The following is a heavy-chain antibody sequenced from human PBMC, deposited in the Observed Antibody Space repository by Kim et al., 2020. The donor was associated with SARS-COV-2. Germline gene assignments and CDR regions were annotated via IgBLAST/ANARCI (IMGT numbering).Heavy chain of an antibody. Sequence: SETLSLTCTVSGGSISSGSYYWSWIRQPAGKGLEWIGRIYTSGSTNYNPSLKSRVTISVDTSKNQFSLKLSSVTAADTAVYYCARGNATMVRGVRPHFYYYYGMDVWGQGTTVTVSS. CDR3: ARGNATMVRGVRPHFYYYYGMDV. V-gene: IGHV4-61*02. CDR1: GGSISSGSYY. CDR2: IYTSGST. D-gene: IGHD3-10*01. J-gene: IGHJ6*02.